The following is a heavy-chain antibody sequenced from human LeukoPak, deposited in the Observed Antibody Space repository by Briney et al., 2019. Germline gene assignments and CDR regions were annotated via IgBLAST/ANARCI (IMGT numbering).Heavy chain of an antibody. J-gene: IGHJ4*02. CDR3: AITTDIAVAASYFDY. CDR2: FNPNSGDT. CDR1: GYTXTGYY. V-gene: IGHV1-2*02. D-gene: IGHD6-19*01. Sequence: ASVKVSCKTSGYTXTGYYIHGVRQAPGQGLEWMGWFNPNSGDTNYAQKFQGTVTMTRDTSSSTAYMEVSRLRSDDTAVYYCAITTDIAVAASYFDYWGQGTLVTVSS.